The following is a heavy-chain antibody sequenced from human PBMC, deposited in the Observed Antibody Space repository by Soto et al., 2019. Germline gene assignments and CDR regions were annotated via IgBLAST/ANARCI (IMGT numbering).Heavy chain of an antibody. CDR2: IDPSDSQT. D-gene: IGHD5-18*01. CDR1: GYSFAGYW. CDR3: ARQIYGSDTGPNFQYYFDS. J-gene: IGHJ4*02. Sequence: GESLKISCKGSGYSFAGYWITWVRQKPGKGLEWMGRIDPSDSQTYYSPSFRGHVTISVTKSITTVFLQWSSLRASDTATYYCARQIYGSDTGPNFQYYFDSWGQGTPVTVSS. V-gene: IGHV5-10-1*01.